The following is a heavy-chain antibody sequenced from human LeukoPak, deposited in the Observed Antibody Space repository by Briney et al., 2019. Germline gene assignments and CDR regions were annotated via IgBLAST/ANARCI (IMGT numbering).Heavy chain of an antibody. Sequence: GGTLRLSCAASGFIFSSYGMSWVRQAPGKGLEWVSGISGIGGSTYYADSVKGRFTISRDNSNNTLYLQMNSLRAEDTAIYYCAKGGITMIRGSDWGPGTMVTVSS. CDR3: AKGGITMIRGSD. J-gene: IGHJ3*01. CDR2: ISGIGGST. V-gene: IGHV3-23*01. D-gene: IGHD3-10*01. CDR1: GFIFSSYG.